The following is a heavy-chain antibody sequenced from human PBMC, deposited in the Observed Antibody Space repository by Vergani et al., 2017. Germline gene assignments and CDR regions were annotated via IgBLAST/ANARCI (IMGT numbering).Heavy chain of an antibody. V-gene: IGHV4-34*09. J-gene: IGHJ4*02. D-gene: IGHD6-13*01. CDR3: ASADRGVVPAAYAGYSSSWPFWY. CDR1: GGSISGYY. CDR2: INHSGST. Sequence: QVQLQESGPGLVKPSQTLSLTCTVSGGSISGYYWSWIRQPPGKGLEWIGEINHSGSTNYNPSLKSRVTISVDTSKNQFSLKLSSVTAADTAVYYCASADRGVVPAAYAGYSSSWPFWYWGQGTLVTVSS.